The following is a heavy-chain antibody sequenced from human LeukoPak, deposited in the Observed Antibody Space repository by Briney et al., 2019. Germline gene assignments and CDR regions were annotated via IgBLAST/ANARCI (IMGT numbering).Heavy chain of an antibody. J-gene: IGHJ4*02. CDR3: ACWGIAVDGQQPNYDY. CDR1: GGSISSSSYY. CDR2: IYYSGST. V-gene: IGHV4-39*01. Sequence: SSETLSLTCTVSGGSISSSSYYWGWIRQPPGKGLEWIGSIYYSGSTYYNPSLKSRVTISVDTSKNQFSLKLSSVTAADTAVYYCACWGIAVDGQQPNYDYWGQGTLVTVSS. D-gene: IGHD6-19*01.